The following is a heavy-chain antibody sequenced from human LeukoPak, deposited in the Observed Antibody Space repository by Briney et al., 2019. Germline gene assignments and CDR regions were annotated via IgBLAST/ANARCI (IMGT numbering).Heavy chain of an antibody. CDR3: ARDKYSSGWHLAY. V-gene: IGHV3-33*01. CDR1: GFTFSNYA. CDR2: ICYDGTNK. Sequence: GGSLRLSCAASGFTFSNYAMHWVRQAPGKGLEWVAVICYDGTNKYYADSVKGRFTISRDTSKNTLYLQMDSLRAEDMAVYYCARDKYSSGWHLAYWGQGSLVTVSS. J-gene: IGHJ4*02. D-gene: IGHD6-19*01.